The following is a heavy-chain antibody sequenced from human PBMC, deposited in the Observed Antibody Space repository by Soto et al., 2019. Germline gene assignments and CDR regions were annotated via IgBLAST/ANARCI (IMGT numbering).Heavy chain of an antibody. CDR1: GGSFSGYY. CDR3: AGGLRRGSSSRLYGMDV. CDR2: INHSGST. D-gene: IGHD6-6*01. V-gene: IGHV4-34*01. Sequence: SETLSLTCAVYGGSFSGYYWSWIRQPPGKGLEWIGEINHSGSTNYNPSLKSRVTISVDTSKNQFSLKLSSVTAADTAVYYCAGGLRRGSSSRLYGMDVWGQGTTVTVSS. J-gene: IGHJ6*02.